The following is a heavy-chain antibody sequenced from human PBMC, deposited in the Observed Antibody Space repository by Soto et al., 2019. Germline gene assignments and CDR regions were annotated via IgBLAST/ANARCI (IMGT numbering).Heavy chain of an antibody. D-gene: IGHD3-3*01. V-gene: IGHV4-31*03. CDR2: IHYNGIT. CDR3: ARDGRSGYNWFDP. J-gene: IGHJ5*02. Sequence: QVQLQESGPGLVKPSQILSLTCTVSGGSISSGGYYWNWIRQNPGKGLEWIGSIHYNGITYYNPSLKSRLTMSIDTSKDHFSLKLSSVTAADTAVYYCARDGRSGYNWFDPWGQGTLVTVSS. CDR1: GGSISSGGYY.